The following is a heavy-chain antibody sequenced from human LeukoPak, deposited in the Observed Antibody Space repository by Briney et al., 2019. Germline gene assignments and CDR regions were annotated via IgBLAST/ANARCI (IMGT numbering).Heavy chain of an antibody. V-gene: IGHV5-51*01. D-gene: IGHD3-9*01. CDR1: GYSFTSYW. CDR3: ARQRDDILTGNYYYYGMDV. J-gene: IGHJ6*02. Sequence: GESLKISFKGSGYSFTSYWIGWVRQMPGKGLEWMGIIYPGDSDTRYSPSFQGQVTISADKSISTAYLQWSSLKASDTAMYYCARQRDDILTGNYYYYGMDVWGQGTTVTVSS. CDR2: IYPGDSDT.